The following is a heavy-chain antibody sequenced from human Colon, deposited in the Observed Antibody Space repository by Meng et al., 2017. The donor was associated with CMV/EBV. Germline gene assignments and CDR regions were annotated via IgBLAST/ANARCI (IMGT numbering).Heavy chain of an antibody. Sequence: ASVKVSCKPSGYTFIGFYMHWLRQAPGQGLEWMGWINPNSGGTNYAQKFQGRVTMTRDTSISTAHMELSRLRSDDTAVYYCARGGTIGYSYAIDYWGQGTLVTVSS. CDR3: ARGGTIGYSYAIDY. D-gene: IGHD5-18*01. V-gene: IGHV1-2*02. J-gene: IGHJ4*02. CDR1: GYTFIGFY. CDR2: INPNSGGT.